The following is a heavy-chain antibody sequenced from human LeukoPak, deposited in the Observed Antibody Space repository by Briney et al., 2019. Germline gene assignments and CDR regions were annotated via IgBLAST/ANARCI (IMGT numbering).Heavy chain of an antibody. Sequence: SETLSLTCTVSGGSISNYYWNWIRQPAGKGLEWIGRIYASGTTNYNPSLKSRVSMSVDTSKNQFSLKLSSVTAADTAVYYCARGKVVAGTPGQNSWDHWGQGTLVTVSS. J-gene: IGHJ4*02. CDR1: GGSISNYY. CDR3: ARGKVVAGTPGQNSWDH. D-gene: IGHD6-19*01. CDR2: IYASGTT. V-gene: IGHV4-4*07.